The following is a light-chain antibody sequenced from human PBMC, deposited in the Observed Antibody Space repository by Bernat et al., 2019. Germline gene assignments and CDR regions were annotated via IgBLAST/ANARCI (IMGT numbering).Light chain of an antibody. CDR1: QDINIS. CDR2: SAS. J-gene: IGKJ1*01. Sequence: DIQMTQSPTLLSASVGDKVTITCRASQDINISLAWFQQKPGRAPKSLIYSASILQSEFPSKFSGSGYGTDFSLTISSLHPGDSATYYCQQYHVYPPTFGQGTKVEIK. CDR3: QQYHVYPPT. V-gene: IGKV1-16*02.